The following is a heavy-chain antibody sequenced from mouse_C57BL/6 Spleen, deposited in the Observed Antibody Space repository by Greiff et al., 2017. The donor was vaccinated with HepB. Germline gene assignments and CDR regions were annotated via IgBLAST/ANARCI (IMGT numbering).Heavy chain of an antibody. J-gene: IGHJ4*01. V-gene: IGHV3-6*01. CDR3: AREDYDYPYAMDY. Sequence: EVKLMESGPGLVKPSQSLSLTCSVTGYSITSGYYWNWIRQFPGNKLEWMGYISYDGSNNYNPSLKNRISITRDTSKNQFFLKLNSVTTEDTATYYCAREDYDYPYAMDYWGQGTSVTVSS. CDR1: GYSITSGYY. CDR2: ISYDGSN. D-gene: IGHD2-4*01.